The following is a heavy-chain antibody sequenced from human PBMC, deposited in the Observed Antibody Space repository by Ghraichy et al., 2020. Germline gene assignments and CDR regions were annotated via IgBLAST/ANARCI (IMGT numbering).Heavy chain of an antibody. CDR3: ASEPKQPEEYSSGWYDQDNEYFQH. Sequence: SVKVSCKASGGTFSSYAISWVRQAPGQGLEWMGGIIPIFGTANYAQKFQGRVTITADESTSTAYMELSSLRSEDTAVYYCASEPKQPEEYSSGWYDQDNEYFQHWGQGTLVTVSS. CDR1: GGTFSSYA. V-gene: IGHV1-69*13. CDR2: IIPIFGTA. D-gene: IGHD6-19*01. J-gene: IGHJ1*01.